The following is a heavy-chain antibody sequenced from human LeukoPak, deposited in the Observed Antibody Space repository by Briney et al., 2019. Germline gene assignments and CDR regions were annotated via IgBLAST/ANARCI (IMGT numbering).Heavy chain of an antibody. V-gene: IGHV3-30*18. CDR3: AKERLAWGASDY. D-gene: IGHD1-26*01. Sequence: GRSLRLSCAASGFTFSSYGMHWVRQAPGKGLEWVAVISYDGSNKYYADSVKGRFTISRDNSKNTLYLQMNSLRAEDTAVYYCAKERLAWGASDYWGQGTLVTVSS. J-gene: IGHJ4*02. CDR1: GFTFSSYG. CDR2: ISYDGSNK.